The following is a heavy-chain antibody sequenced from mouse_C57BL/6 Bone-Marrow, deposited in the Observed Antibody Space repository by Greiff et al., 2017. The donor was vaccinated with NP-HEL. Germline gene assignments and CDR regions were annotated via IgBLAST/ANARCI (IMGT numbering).Heavy chain of an antibody. D-gene: IGHD1-1*01. CDR1: GYTFTDYY. CDR3: ARDPPHYYGSSYGAWFAY. Sequence: EVQLQQSGPELVKPGASVKISCKASGYTFTDYYMNWVKQSHGKSLEWIGDINPNNGGTSYNQKFKGKATLTVDKSSSTAYMELRSLTSEDSAVYYCARDPPHYYGSSYGAWFAYWGQGTLVTVSA. V-gene: IGHV1-26*01. CDR2: INPNNGGT. J-gene: IGHJ3*01.